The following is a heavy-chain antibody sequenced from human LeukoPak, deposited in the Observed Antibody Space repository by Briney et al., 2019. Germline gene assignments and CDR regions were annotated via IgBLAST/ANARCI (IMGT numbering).Heavy chain of an antibody. Sequence: ASVKVSCKASGYTFTGYYMHWVRQAPGQGLEWMGWINPNSGGTNYAQKFQGRVTMTRDTAISTAYMELSRLRSDDTAVYYCARDREHCSSTSCYTSSGWFAPWGQGTLVTVSS. V-gene: IGHV1-2*02. CDR1: GYTFTGYY. J-gene: IGHJ5*02. CDR2: INPNSGGT. D-gene: IGHD2-2*02. CDR3: ARDREHCSSTSCYTSSGWFAP.